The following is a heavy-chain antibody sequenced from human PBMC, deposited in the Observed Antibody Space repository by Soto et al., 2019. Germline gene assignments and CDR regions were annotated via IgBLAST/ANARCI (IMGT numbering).Heavy chain of an antibody. V-gene: IGHV1-69*12. D-gene: IGHD3-16*01. CDR3: AQCLLGVNYYYGMDV. J-gene: IGHJ6*02. CDR1: GGTFSSYA. CDR2: IIPIFATA. Sequence: QVQLVQSGAEVKKPGSSVKVSCKASGGTFSSYAINWVRQGPGQGLEWMGGIIPIFATADYAQKFQGRVTITADESTSTAYMELSSLRSEDTSVYYCAQCLLGVNYYYGMDVWGQGTTVTVSS.